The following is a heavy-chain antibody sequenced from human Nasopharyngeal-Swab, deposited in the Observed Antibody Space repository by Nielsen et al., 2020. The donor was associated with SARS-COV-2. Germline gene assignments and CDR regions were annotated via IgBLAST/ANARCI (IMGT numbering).Heavy chain of an antibody. Sequence: ESLKISCAASGFTFSSYWMHWVRQAPGKGLVWVSRINSDGSSTSYADSVKGRFTISRDNAKNTLYLQMNSLRAEDTAVYYCARSYGSGSYYNVDYWGQGTLVTVSS. D-gene: IGHD3-10*01. CDR2: INSDGSST. CDR1: GFTFSSYW. J-gene: IGHJ4*02. V-gene: IGHV3-74*01. CDR3: ARSYGSGSYYNVDY.